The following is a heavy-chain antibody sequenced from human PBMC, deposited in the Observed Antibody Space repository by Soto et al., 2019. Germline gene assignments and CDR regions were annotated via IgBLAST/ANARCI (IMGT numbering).Heavy chain of an antibody. CDR1: GGSISSSSYH. D-gene: IGHD3-16*01. Sequence: PSETLSLTCTVPGGSISSSSYHWGWIRQPPGKGLEWIGSIDYSGTTFYNASLNSRVTISADTSKNQFSLKLSSVTAADTALYYCARRTNTSGGWFDSWGQGALVTVSS. J-gene: IGHJ5*01. CDR3: ARRTNTSGGWFDS. CDR2: IDYSGTT. V-gene: IGHV4-39*01.